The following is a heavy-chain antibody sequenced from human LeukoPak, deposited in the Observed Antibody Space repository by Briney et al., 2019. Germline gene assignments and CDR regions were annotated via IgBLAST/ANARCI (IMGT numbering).Heavy chain of an antibody. D-gene: IGHD5-24*01. Sequence: SETLSLTCTVSGGSISNHYWSWIRQPPGKGLEWIGYIYYSGSTNYNPSLKSRVTISVDTSKNQFSLKLSSVTAADTAVYYCATLRDGYNYGIDYWGQGTLVTVSS. CDR2: IYYSGST. CDR3: ATLRDGYNYGIDY. V-gene: IGHV4-59*11. J-gene: IGHJ4*02. CDR1: GGSISNHY.